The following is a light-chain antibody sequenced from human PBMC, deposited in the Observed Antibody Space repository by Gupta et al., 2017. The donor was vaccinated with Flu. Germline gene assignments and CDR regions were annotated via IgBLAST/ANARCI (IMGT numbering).Light chain of an antibody. J-gene: IGKJ3*01. CDR1: QGIGAF. Sequence: DIQLTQSPSFLSASVGDRVTITCRASQGIGAFLAWYQQKPGQAPKLLIYAASTLQSGVPLRFSGSGSGTEFTLTISSLQSEDYASYYCQQHYSYPLTFGHGTKVDVK. CDR2: AAS. V-gene: IGKV1-9*01. CDR3: QQHYSYPLT.